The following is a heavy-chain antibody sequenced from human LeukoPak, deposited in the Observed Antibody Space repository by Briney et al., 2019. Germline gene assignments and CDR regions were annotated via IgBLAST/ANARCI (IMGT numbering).Heavy chain of an antibody. D-gene: IGHD6-13*01. Sequence: PSETLSLTCTVSGGSISSDGYYWSWIRQHPGKGLEWIGAIYYTGGTYYNPSLKSRATISVDTSKNHFSLKLTSVTAADTAVYYCARGTGGAAAADFDPWGQGTLVTVSS. V-gene: IGHV4-31*03. CDR3: ARGTGGAAAADFDP. CDR1: GGSISSDGYY. CDR2: IYYTGGT. J-gene: IGHJ5*02.